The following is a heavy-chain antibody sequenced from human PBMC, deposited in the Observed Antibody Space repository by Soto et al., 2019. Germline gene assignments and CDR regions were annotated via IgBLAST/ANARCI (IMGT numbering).Heavy chain of an antibody. CDR2: INPSAGST. Sequence: QVQLVQSGAEVREPGASVKVSCKASGYSVANYFMHWVGQAPGQGLEWLGVINPSAGSTTYAQKFQGRVTMTWDTSTNTVYMDLRSLRSEDTAIFYCARGGSSPAFCYYCGMDVWGQGTTVTVSS. J-gene: IGHJ6*02. CDR3: ARGGSSPAFCYYCGMDV. V-gene: IGHV1-46*01. D-gene: IGHD6-13*01. CDR1: GYSVANYF.